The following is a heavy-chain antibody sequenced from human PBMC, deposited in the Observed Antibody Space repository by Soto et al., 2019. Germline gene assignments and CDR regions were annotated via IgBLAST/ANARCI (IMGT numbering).Heavy chain of an antibody. D-gene: IGHD3-9*01. CDR1: GGSISSYY. CDR3: ARARPDRILTGYPPYIDY. J-gene: IGHJ4*02. CDR2: IYYSGST. Sequence: SETLSLTCTVSGGSISSYYWSWIRQPPGKGLEWIGYIYYSGSTNYNPSLKSRVTISVDTSKNQFSLKLSSVTAADTAVYYCARARPDRILTGYPPYIDYWGQGTLVTVSS. V-gene: IGHV4-59*01.